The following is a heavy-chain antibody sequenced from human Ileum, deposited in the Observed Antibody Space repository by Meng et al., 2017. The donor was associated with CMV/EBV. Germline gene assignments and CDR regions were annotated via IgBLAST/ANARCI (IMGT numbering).Heavy chain of an antibody. CDR2: IYKSGST. J-gene: IGHJ5*02. Sequence: LHGSGPGLVKPSETLSVTCTVSGGSISSSTYYWGYIRHPPGKGLEWIGSIYKSGSTYYNPSLKSRVTISVDTSKNQFSLKLNSVTAADTAVYYCVRQFWSGGNGWFDLWGQGTLVTVSS. CDR1: GGSISSSTYY. CDR3: VRQFWSGGNGWFDL. D-gene: IGHD3-3*02. V-gene: IGHV4-39*07.